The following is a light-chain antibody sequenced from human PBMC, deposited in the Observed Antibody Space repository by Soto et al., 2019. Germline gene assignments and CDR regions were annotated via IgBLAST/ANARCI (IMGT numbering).Light chain of an antibody. CDR1: RNMSSY. CDR3: QQSYSTVWR. V-gene: IGKV1-39*01. Sequence: DIQMTQSPSSLSASVGDRDTISCRASRNMSSYFNWHQQTPGNAPNVLIYAVSSLESGVTSRFSGSGTGTDLTRPISSRQPEDFATYYCQQSYSTVWRFGQGTKV. J-gene: IGKJ1*01. CDR2: AVS.